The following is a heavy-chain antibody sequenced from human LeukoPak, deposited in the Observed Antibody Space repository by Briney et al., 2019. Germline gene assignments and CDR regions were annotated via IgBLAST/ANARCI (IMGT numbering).Heavy chain of an antibody. Sequence: SETLSLTCTVSGGSTSSYYWSWIRQPPGKGLGWIGYIYYSGSTNYNPSLKSRVTISVDTSKNQFSLKLSSVTAADTAVYYCARGLLNPDSSSWEAPGCMYYWGQGTLVTVSS. J-gene: IGHJ4*02. CDR2: IYYSGST. D-gene: IGHD6-6*01. CDR1: GGSTSSYY. CDR3: ARGLLNPDSSSWEAPGCMYY. V-gene: IGHV4-59*12.